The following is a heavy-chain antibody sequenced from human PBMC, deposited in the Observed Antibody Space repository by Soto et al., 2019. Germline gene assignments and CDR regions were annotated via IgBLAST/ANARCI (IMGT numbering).Heavy chain of an antibody. CDR1: GGSISSGGYY. J-gene: IGHJ5*02. Sequence: TLSLTCTVSGGSISSGGYYWSWIRQHPGKGLEWIGYIYYSGSTYYNPSLKSRVTISVDTSKNQFSLKLSSVTAADTAVYYCARGDGVVPAAQYNWFDPSGQGTLVTVSS. CDR2: IYYSGST. CDR3: ARGDGVVPAAQYNWFDP. V-gene: IGHV4-31*03. D-gene: IGHD2-2*01.